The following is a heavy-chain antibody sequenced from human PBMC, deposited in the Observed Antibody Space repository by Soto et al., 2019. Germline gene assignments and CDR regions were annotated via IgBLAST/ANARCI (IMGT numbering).Heavy chain of an antibody. V-gene: IGHV1-46*01. Sequence: ASVKVSCKASGYTFTSYYMHWVRQAPGQGLEWMGIINPSGGSTSYAQKFQGRVTMTRDTSTSTVYMELSSLRSEDTAVYYCAREPRSPIYYYYGMDVWGQGTTVTVSS. CDR1: GYTFTSYY. CDR2: INPSGGST. CDR3: AREPRSPIYYYYGMDV. J-gene: IGHJ6*02.